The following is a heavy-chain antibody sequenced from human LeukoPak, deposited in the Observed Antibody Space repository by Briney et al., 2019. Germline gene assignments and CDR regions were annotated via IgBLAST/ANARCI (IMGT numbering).Heavy chain of an antibody. Sequence: GASVKVSCKASGYTFTGYHIHWVRQAPGQGLEWMGWINPNSGDTNYAQKFQGRVTMTTDTSTNTAYMELRSLRSDDTAVYYCARTSGYGSSWHSYWGQGTLVTVSS. V-gene: IGHV1-2*02. D-gene: IGHD6-13*01. CDR2: INPNSGDT. CDR1: GYTFTGYH. J-gene: IGHJ4*02. CDR3: ARTSGYGSSWHSY.